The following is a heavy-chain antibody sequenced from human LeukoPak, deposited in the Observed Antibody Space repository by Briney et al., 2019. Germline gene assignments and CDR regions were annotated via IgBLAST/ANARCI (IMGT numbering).Heavy chain of an antibody. J-gene: IGHJ4*02. CDR2: IYYSGST. CDR3: AKALTLFGGYYQYYFDY. Sequence: PSETLSLTCTVSGGSISSYYWSWIRQPPGKGLEWIGYIYYSGSTNYNPSLKSRVTISVGTSKNQFSLKLSSVTAADTAVYYCAKALTLFGGYYQYYFDYWGQGTLVTVSS. D-gene: IGHD3-22*01. CDR1: GGSISSYY. V-gene: IGHV4-59*01.